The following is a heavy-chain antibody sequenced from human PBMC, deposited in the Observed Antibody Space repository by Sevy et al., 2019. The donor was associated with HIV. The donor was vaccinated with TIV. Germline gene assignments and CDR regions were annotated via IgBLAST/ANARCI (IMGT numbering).Heavy chain of an antibody. Sequence: GGSLRLSCAASGFTFSSYAMSWVRQAPGKGLEWVSAISGSGGSTYYADSVKGRFTISRDNSKNTLYLQMNSLRAEDTAVYYCAKGGYSGNPDFGYFDYWGQGTLVTVSS. CDR1: GFTFSSYA. V-gene: IGHV3-23*01. D-gene: IGHD2-21*01. CDR2: ISGSGGST. J-gene: IGHJ4*02. CDR3: AKGGYSGNPDFGYFDY.